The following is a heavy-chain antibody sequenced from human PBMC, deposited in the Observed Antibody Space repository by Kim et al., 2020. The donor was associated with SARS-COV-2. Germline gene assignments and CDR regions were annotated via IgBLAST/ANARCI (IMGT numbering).Heavy chain of an antibody. J-gene: IGHJ4*02. Sequence: GGSLRLSCAASGFTFSDYSMNWVRQAPGKGLQWVSSISKSSSHMFYGDSVRGRFTISRDNAKNSLFLQMNTLRAEDTAVYYCTRESLTAGATSSDFDCWGQGTLVTVSS. D-gene: IGHD6-13*01. CDR2: ISKSSSHM. CDR1: GFTFSDYS. V-gene: IGHV3-21*01. CDR3: TRESLTAGATSSDFDC.